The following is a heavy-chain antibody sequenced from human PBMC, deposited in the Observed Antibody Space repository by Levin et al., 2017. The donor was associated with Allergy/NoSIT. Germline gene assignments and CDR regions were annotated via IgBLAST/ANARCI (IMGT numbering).Heavy chain of an antibody. CDR2: ISTSGSTI. J-gene: IGHJ4*02. D-gene: IGHD2-15*01. CDR3: ARDGGGSSIRGDYFDY. V-gene: IGHV3-11*01. CDR1: GFSFSDYY. Sequence: SGGSLRLSCAASGFSFSDYYMAWIRQAPGKGLEWVSYISTSGSTIYYADSMKGRFTISRDNAKNSLYLQMNSLRAEDTALYYCARDGGGSSIRGDYFDYWGQGALVTVSS.